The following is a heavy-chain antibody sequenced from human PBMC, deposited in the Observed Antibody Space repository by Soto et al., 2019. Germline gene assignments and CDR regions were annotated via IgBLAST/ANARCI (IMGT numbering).Heavy chain of an antibody. V-gene: IGHV4-31*03. CDR3: ARWEVDTAMETTSFPFDI. J-gene: IGHJ3*02. Sequence: QVQLQESGPGLVKPSQTLSLTCTVSGGSISSGGYYWSWIRQHPGKGLEWIGYIYYSGSTYYNPSLKSRVTISVDTSKNQFSLKLSSVTAADTAVYYCARWEVDTAMETTSFPFDIWGQGTMVTVSS. D-gene: IGHD5-18*01. CDR1: GGSISSGGYY. CDR2: IYYSGST.